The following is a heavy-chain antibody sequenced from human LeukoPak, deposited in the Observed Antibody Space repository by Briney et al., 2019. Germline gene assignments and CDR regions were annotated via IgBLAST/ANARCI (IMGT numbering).Heavy chain of an antibody. CDR3: AKDPYRVVVATGNYLDP. CDR1: GFTFYNYG. V-gene: IGHV3-30*18. D-gene: IGHD2-21*01. CDR2: ISHDGSDI. Sequence: GGSLRLSCAASGFTFYNYGMHWVRQAPGKGLEWVAVISHDGSDIHYGDSVKGRFTISRDNSKNTLYLQMNSLRVEDTAVYYCAKDPYRVVVATGNYLDPWGQGTLVTVSA. J-gene: IGHJ5*02.